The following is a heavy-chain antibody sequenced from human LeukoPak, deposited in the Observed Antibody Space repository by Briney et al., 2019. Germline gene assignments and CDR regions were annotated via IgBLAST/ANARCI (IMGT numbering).Heavy chain of an antibody. J-gene: IGHJ4*02. CDR2: IHPFGGST. CDR3: ARDRGYSLSQPSHFDL. Sequence: VASVKISCKASGDTFSNYYIHWVRQAPGQGLELMGIIHPFGGSTSYAQRFQGRVTMTRDTSTLTLYMEVSSLRSEDTAVYYCARDRGYSLSQPSHFDLWGQGTLVTVSS. D-gene: IGHD5-18*01. V-gene: IGHV1-46*01. CDR1: GDTFSNYY.